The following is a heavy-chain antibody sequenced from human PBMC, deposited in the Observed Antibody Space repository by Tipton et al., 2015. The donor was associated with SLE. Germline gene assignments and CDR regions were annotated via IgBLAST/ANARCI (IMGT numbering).Heavy chain of an antibody. CDR3: ARCRSVAVGTVAFDI. CDR1: GFSLNTSELC. Sequence: LVKPSQTLTLTCTFSGFSLNTSELCVSWIRQPPGKALEWLARIDWDDGEFYSTSLKTRLTISKDTSKNQVVLIMTNMDPVDTATYYCARCRSVAVGTVAFDIWGQGTMVTVSS. J-gene: IGHJ3*02. D-gene: IGHD6-6*01. CDR2: IDWDDGE. V-gene: IGHV2-70*16.